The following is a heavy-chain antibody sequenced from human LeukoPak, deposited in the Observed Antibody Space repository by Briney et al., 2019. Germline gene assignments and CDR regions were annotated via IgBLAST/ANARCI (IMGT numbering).Heavy chain of an antibody. D-gene: IGHD2-2*01. J-gene: IGHJ5*02. V-gene: IGHV4-39*01. CDR3: ARRYCSSTSCLLSWFDP. CDR2: IYYSGST. CDR1: GGSISSSSYY. Sequence: SETLSLTCTVSGGSISSSSYYWGWIRQPPGKGLEWIGSIYYSGSTYYNPSLKSRVTISVDTSKNQFSLKLSSVTAADTAVYYCARRYCSSTSCLLSWFDPWGQGTLVTVSS.